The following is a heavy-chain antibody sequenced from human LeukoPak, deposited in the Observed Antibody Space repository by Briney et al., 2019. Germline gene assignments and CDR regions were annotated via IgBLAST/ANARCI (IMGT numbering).Heavy chain of an antibody. CDR3: ARYCSGGSCYYELNY. Sequence: GKSLRLSCAASGFTFSSYVMSWVRQAPGKGLEWVSNIGGSVGSMFYAASVKGRFAISRDNSKNTLFLQMNNLRVEDTAVYYCARYCSGGSCYYELNYWGQGTLVTVSS. D-gene: IGHD2-15*01. CDR2: IGGSVGSM. V-gene: IGHV3-23*01. J-gene: IGHJ4*02. CDR1: GFTFSSYV.